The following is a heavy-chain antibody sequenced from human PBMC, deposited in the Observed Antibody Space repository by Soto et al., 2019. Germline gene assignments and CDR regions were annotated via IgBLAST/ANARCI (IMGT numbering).Heavy chain of an antibody. D-gene: IGHD6-13*01. V-gene: IGHV3-43*01. CDR3: AKTSIAAYFYGLDV. CDR2: ISWDGYIT. J-gene: IGHJ6*02. CDR1: GFSFHDNT. Sequence: GGSLRLPCAASGFSFHDNTVHWVRQPPGKGLEWVSLISWDGYITYYADSVKGRFTISRDSSKNSLYLQMNNLRTEDTALYYCAKTSIAAYFYGLDVWGQGTRVTVSS.